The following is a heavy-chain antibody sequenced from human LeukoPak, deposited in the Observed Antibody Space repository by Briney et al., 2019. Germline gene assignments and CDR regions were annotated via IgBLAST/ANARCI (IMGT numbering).Heavy chain of an antibody. J-gene: IGHJ3*02. D-gene: IGHD3-10*01. Sequence: KTSETLSLTCAVYGGSFSGYYWSWIRQPPGKGLEWIGETNHSGSTNYNPSLKSRVTISLDTSRNQFSLKLNSVTAADTAVYYCAKSNGYGLVDIWGQGTMVTVSS. CDR1: GGSFSGYY. V-gene: IGHV4-34*01. CDR3: AKSNGYGLVDI. CDR2: TNHSGST.